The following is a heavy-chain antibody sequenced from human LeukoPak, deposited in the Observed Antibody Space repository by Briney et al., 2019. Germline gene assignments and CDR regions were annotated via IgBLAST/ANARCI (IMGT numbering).Heavy chain of an antibody. D-gene: IGHD3-10*01. Sequence: PGGSLRLSCVASGFTVSSSYMTWVRQAPGKGLEWVSVIYSDYSTHYADSVKGRFTISRDKSKNTLYLQMNSLRAEDTAVYYCAREGIMVRAFDIWGQGTMVTVSS. CDR3: AREGIMVRAFDI. V-gene: IGHV3-66*02. J-gene: IGHJ3*02. CDR1: GFTVSSSY. CDR2: IYSDYST.